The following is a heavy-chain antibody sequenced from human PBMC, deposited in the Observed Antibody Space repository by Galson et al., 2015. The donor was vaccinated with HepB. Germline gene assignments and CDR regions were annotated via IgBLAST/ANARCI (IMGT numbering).Heavy chain of an antibody. CDR1: GFTFSNAW. Sequence: SLRLSCAASGFTFSNAWMSWVRQAPGKGLEWVGRIKSKTDGGTTDYAAPVKGRFTISRDDSKNTLYLQMNSLKTEDTAVYYCTTDPAYCGGDCYWGQGTLVTVSS. J-gene: IGHJ4*02. CDR3: TTDPAYCGGDCY. CDR2: IKSKTDGGTT. V-gene: IGHV3-15*01. D-gene: IGHD2-21*01.